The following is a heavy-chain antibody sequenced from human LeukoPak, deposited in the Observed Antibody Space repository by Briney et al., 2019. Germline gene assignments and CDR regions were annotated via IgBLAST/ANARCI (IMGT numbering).Heavy chain of an antibody. Sequence: GGSLRLSCAASGFTFSSYGMHWVRQAPGKGLEWVAFIRYDGSNKYYADSVKGRFTISRDNSKNTLYLQMNSLRAEDTAVYYCARESRQNNYLSFDYWGQGTLVTVSS. V-gene: IGHV3-30*02. CDR1: GFTFSSYG. CDR2: IRYDGSNK. D-gene: IGHD5-24*01. CDR3: ARESRQNNYLSFDY. J-gene: IGHJ4*02.